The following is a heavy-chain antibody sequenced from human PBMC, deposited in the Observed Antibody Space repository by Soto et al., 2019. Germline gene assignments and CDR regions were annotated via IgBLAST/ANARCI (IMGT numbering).Heavy chain of an antibody. V-gene: IGHV3-23*01. D-gene: IGHD3-10*01. J-gene: IGHJ6*02. CDR1: GFTFSSYA. Sequence: PGGSLRLSCAASGFTFSSYAMSWVRQAPGKGLEWVSAISGSGGSTYYADSVKGRFTISRDNAKNSLYLQMNSLRAEDTAVYYCANLRFGEFIRAGYYYGMDVWGQGTTVTVSS. CDR2: ISGSGGST. CDR3: ANLRFGEFIRAGYYYGMDV.